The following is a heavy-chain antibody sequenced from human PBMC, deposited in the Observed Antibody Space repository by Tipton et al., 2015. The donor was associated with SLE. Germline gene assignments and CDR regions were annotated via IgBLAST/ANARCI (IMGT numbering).Heavy chain of an antibody. V-gene: IGHV4-39*01. CDR2: IYYSGST. J-gene: IGHJ2*01. CDR3: ARRRGGYAGFDL. D-gene: IGHD5-12*01. Sequence: TLSLTCTVSGGSIISSSHYWGWIRQPPGKGLEYIGSIYYSGSTYYNPSLKSRVTISVDTSKNQFSLKLSSVTAADTAVYYCARRRGGYAGFDLWGRGTLVTVSS. CDR1: GGSIISSSHY.